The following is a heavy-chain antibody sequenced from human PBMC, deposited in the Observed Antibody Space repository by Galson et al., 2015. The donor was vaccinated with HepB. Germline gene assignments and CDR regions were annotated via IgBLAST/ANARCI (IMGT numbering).Heavy chain of an antibody. D-gene: IGHD5-24*01. CDR3: AKVKEEMATITSYFDY. J-gene: IGHJ4*02. CDR2: ISWDGGST. V-gene: IGHV3-43*01. Sequence: SLRLSCAASGFTFDDYTMHWVRQAPGKGLEWVSLISWDGGSTYYADSVKGRFTISRDNSKNSLYLQMNSLRTEDTALYYCAKVKEEMATITSYFDYWGQGTLVTVSS. CDR1: GFTFDDYT.